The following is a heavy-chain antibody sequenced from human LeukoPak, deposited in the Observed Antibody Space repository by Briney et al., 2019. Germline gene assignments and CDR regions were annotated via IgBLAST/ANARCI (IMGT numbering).Heavy chain of an antibody. D-gene: IGHD3/OR15-3a*01. V-gene: IGHV3-74*01. CDR1: GFSLSGYW. Sequence: GGSLRLSCVASGFSLSGYWMYWVRQAPGKGLVYISRSNGDGSTTNYADLVKGRFTMSRDNVKNTLYLQMNSLRAEDTAFYYCARRSAPCGLDYWGQGTLVTVSS. CDR3: ARRSAPCGLDY. CDR2: SNGDGSTT. J-gene: IGHJ4*02.